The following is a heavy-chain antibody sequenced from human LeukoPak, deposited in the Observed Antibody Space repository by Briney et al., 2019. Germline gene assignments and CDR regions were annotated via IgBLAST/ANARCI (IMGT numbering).Heavy chain of an antibody. CDR2: INAGNGNT. J-gene: IGHJ4*02. CDR1: GYTFTSYA. CDR3: ARGPPLLWFGELSGYFDY. Sequence: ASVKVSCKASGYTFTSYAMHWVRHAPGQRLEWMGWINAGNGNTKYSQKFQGRVTITRDTSASTAYMELSSLRSEDTAVYYCARGPPLLWFGELSGYFDYWGQGTLVTVSS. D-gene: IGHD3-10*01. V-gene: IGHV1-3*01.